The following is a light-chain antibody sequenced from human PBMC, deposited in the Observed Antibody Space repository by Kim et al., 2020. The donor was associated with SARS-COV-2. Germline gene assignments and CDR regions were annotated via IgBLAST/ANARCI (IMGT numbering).Light chain of an antibody. Sequence: GQSVAISCTGTSSDVGGYNSVSWYQQHPGKAPKLIIYDVSKRPSGVPDRLSGSKSGNTASLTISGLQTEDETDYYCCSYAGSYTYVFGTGTKVTVL. CDR2: DVS. CDR3: CSYAGSYTYV. V-gene: IGLV2-11*01. J-gene: IGLJ1*01. CDR1: SSDVGGYNS.